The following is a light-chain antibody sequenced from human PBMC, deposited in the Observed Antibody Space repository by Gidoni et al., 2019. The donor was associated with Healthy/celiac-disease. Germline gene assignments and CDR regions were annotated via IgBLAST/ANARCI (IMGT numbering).Light chain of an antibody. CDR3: QQYYSTPD. J-gene: IGKJ3*01. V-gene: IGKV4-1*01. Sequence: DIVMTQSPDSLAVSLGERATINCKSSQSVLYSSNNKNYLAWYQQKPGQPPKLLIYWASTRESGVPDRFSGSGSVTDFTLTISSLQAEDVAVYYCQQYYSTPDFGPXTKVDIK. CDR1: QSVLYSSNNKNY. CDR2: WAS.